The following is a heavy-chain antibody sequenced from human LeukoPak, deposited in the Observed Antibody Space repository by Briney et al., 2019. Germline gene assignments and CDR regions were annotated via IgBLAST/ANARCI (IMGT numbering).Heavy chain of an antibody. CDR2: ICPNSGDA. D-gene: IGHD2-8*01. V-gene: IGHV1-2*02. Sequence: ASVTVSCMASAYTFNDYYVHWVRQAPGQGLQWMGWICPNSGDAEYAQKFQGRFTMTRDRPISTAYMDLGRLTSDDTAVYYCARRSRNGLDAFDIWGQGTMVTVSS. CDR3: ARRSRNGLDAFDI. CDR1: AYTFNDYY. J-gene: IGHJ3*02.